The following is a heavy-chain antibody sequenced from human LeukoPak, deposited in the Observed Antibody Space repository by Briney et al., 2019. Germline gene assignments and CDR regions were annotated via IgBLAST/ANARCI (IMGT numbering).Heavy chain of an antibody. CDR2: IDAGNGDT. Sequence: ASVKVSCKASGFTFTSYAIRWVRQAPGQRLEWMGWIDAGNGDTKYSQKFQGRVAITRDTSASTAYMELSSLRSEDSAEYYCARVQRYYGSRNYYHVFLFWGQGTLITVSS. CDR1: GFTFTSYA. V-gene: IGHV1-3*01. J-gene: IGHJ4*02. CDR3: ARVQRYYGSRNYYHVFLF. D-gene: IGHD3-10*01.